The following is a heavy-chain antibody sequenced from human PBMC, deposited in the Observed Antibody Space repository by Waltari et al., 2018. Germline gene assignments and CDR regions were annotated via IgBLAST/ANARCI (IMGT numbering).Heavy chain of an antibody. CDR2: ITNDGSGT. D-gene: IGHD2-2*01. Sequence: EVQLVESGGGLVQPGGSVRLSCAASGFSLSTDWMHWVRQVPGKGLEWVSRITNDGSGTMYADSVKGRFTISRDNAKNTLFLEMNSLRVEDTAVYYCVKEAPARGDWYLDLWGRGTLLAVSS. CDR1: GFSLSTDW. V-gene: IGHV3-74*03. J-gene: IGHJ2*01. CDR3: VKEAPARGDWYLDL.